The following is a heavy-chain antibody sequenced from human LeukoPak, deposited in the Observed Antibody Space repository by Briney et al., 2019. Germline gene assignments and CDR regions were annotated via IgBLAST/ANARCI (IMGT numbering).Heavy chain of an antibody. Sequence: ASVKVSCKASGYTFTGYYMHWVRQAPGQGLEWMGWINPNSGGTNYAQKFQGRVTVTRDTSISTAYMELSRLRSDDTAVYYCARAMDSSGYYPFDYWGQGTLVTVSS. V-gene: IGHV1-2*02. J-gene: IGHJ4*02. CDR2: INPNSGGT. D-gene: IGHD3-22*01. CDR3: ARAMDSSGYYPFDY. CDR1: GYTFTGYY.